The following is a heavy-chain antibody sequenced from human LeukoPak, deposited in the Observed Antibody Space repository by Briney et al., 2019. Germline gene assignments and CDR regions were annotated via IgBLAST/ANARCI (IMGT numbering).Heavy chain of an antibody. CDR1: GFTFGDYA. CDR3: ARGYRSGGLWFGELYLDYFDY. J-gene: IGHJ4*02. V-gene: IGHV3-21*01. CDR2: ISSSSSYI. D-gene: IGHD3-10*01. Sequence: PGGSLRLSCTASGFTFGDYAMSWVRQAPGKGLEWVSSISSSSSYIYYADSVKGRFTISRDNAKNSLYLQMNSLRAEDTAVYYCARGYRSGGLWFGELYLDYFDYWGQGTLVTVSS.